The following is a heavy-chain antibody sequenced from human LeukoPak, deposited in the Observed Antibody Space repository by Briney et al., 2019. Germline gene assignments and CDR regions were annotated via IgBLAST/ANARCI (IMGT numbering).Heavy chain of an antibody. CDR2: ISGRSSTI. CDR1: AFTFSDYS. CDR3: ARDRIKSGSYYFDY. Sequence: GGSLRLSCAASAFTFSDYSMNWVRQAPGKGLEWVSYISGRSSTIYYADSVKGRFTISRDNAKNSMYLQMNSLRAEDTAVYYSARDRIKSGSYYFDYWGQGTLVTVSS. J-gene: IGHJ4*02. D-gene: IGHD1-26*01. V-gene: IGHV3-48*01.